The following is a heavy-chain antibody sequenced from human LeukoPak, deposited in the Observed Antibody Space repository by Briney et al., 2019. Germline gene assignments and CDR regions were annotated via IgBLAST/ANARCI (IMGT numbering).Heavy chain of an antibody. Sequence: SETLSLTCTVSGGSISSYYWSWIRQPPGKGLEWIGYMYYSGTSDYNPSLKSRVTISVDTSKNQFSLRLSSVTAAETAVYYCARGDFYFDYWGQGTLVTVSS. V-gene: IGHV4-59*01. D-gene: IGHD2-21*02. CDR3: ARGDFYFDY. CDR1: GGSISSYY. J-gene: IGHJ4*02. CDR2: MYYSGTS.